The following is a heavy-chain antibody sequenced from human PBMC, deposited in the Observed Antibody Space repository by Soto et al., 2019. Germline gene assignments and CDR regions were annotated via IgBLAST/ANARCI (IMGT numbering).Heavy chain of an antibody. CDR1: GFTFSSYG. CDR3: AKRKTIFGVTDRASIDY. J-gene: IGHJ4*02. D-gene: IGHD3-3*01. CDR2: ISYNGFNT. V-gene: IGHV3-30*18. Sequence: GGSLRLSCAASGFTFSSYGMHWVRQAPGKGLEWVAVISYNGFNTNYADSVKGRFTISRDNSKNTLYLQMNSLRPDDTAMYYCAKRKTIFGVTDRASIDYWGQGALVTVSS.